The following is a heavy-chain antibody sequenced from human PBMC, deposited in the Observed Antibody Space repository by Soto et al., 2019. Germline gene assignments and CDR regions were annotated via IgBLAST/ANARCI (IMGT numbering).Heavy chain of an antibody. CDR3: ARAACGGDCYSPNWFDP. D-gene: IGHD2-21*02. J-gene: IGHJ5*02. CDR2: IIPIFGTA. CDR1: GGTFSSYA. Sequence: SVKVSCKASGGTFSSYAISWVRQAPGQGLERMGGIIPIFGTANYAQKFQGRVTITADESTSTAYMELSSLRSEDTAVYYCARAACGGDCYSPNWFDPWGQGTLVTVSS. V-gene: IGHV1-69*13.